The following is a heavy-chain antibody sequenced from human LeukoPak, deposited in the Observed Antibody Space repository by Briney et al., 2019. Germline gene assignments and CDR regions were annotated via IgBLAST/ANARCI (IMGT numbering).Heavy chain of an antibody. V-gene: IGHV4-59*01. CDR3: AVGSREHYYFDY. J-gene: IGHJ4*02. Sequence: SETLSLTCTVSGGSISSYYWSWIRQPPGKGLEWIGYIYYSGSTKYNPSLKSRVTISVDASKTQFSLKLNSVTAADTAVYYCAVGSREHYYFDYWGQGTLVTVSS. D-gene: IGHD1/OR15-1a*01. CDR1: GGSISSYY. CDR2: IYYSGST.